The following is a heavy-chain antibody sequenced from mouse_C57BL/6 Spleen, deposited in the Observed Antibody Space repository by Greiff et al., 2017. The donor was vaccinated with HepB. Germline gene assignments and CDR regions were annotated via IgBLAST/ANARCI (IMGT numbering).Heavy chain of an antibody. Sequence: QVQLQQPGAELVKPGASVKLSCKASGYTFTSYWMHWVKQRPGQGLEWIGMIHPNSGSTNYNEKFKSKATLTVDKSSSTAYMQLSSLTSEDSTVYYCAREGSYYFDYWGQGTTLTVSS. V-gene: IGHV1-64*01. J-gene: IGHJ2*01. CDR3: AREGSYYFDY. CDR1: GYTFTSYW. CDR2: IHPNSGST. D-gene: IGHD1-1*01.